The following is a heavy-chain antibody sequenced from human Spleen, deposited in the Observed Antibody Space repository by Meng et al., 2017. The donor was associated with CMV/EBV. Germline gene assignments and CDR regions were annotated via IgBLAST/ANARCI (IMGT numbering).Heavy chain of an antibody. CDR1: GFNFDSYA. Sequence: GESLKISCAASGFNFDSYAMDWVRQVPGKGLEWVSLITWDGGDSFYADSVKGRFTISRDNSKNSLYLQMNSLRPEDTALYYCTKGAAAAGPNYFDYWGQGTLVTVSS. CDR3: TKGAAAAGPNYFDY. CDR2: ITWDGGDS. V-gene: IGHV3-43D*03. J-gene: IGHJ4*02. D-gene: IGHD6-13*01.